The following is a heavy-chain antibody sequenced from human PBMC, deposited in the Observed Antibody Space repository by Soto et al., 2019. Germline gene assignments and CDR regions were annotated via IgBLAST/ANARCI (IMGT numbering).Heavy chain of an antibody. CDR3: ARNYYGSGSYISWFDP. Sequence: SETLSLTCTVSGGSISSGGYYWSWIRQHPGKGLEWIGYIYYSGSTYYNPSLKSRVTISVDTSKNQFSLKLSSVTAADTAVYYCARNYYGSGSYISWFDPWGQGTLVTVSS. D-gene: IGHD3-10*01. CDR2: IYYSGST. CDR1: GGSISSGGYY. V-gene: IGHV4-31*03. J-gene: IGHJ5*02.